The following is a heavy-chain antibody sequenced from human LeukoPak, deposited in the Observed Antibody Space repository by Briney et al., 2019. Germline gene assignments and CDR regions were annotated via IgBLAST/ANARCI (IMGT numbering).Heavy chain of an antibody. V-gene: IGHV3-23*01. Sequence: GGSLRLSCAASGFTFSSYAMSWVRQAPGKGLEWVSAISGSGGSTYYADSVKGRFTISRDNSKNTLYLQMSSLRAEDTAVYYCAKVGGSYYYDSSGSNGYYFDYWGQGTLVTVSS. J-gene: IGHJ4*02. CDR3: AKVGGSYYYDSSGSNGYYFDY. CDR1: GFTFSSYA. CDR2: ISGSGGST. D-gene: IGHD3-22*01.